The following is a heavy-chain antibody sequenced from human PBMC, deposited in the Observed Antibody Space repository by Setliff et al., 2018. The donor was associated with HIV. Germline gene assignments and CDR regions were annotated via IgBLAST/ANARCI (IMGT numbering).Heavy chain of an antibody. CDR2: IYISGTT. CDR1: GGSISTSY. V-gene: IGHV4-4*09. CDR3: AREHCSGGSCNGFDI. Sequence: SETLSLTCTVSGGSISTSYWNWIRQPPGKGLEWIAYIYISGTTNYNPSLKSRVTISLATSRNQFSLKLGSVTAADTAMYYCAREHCSGGSCNGFDIWGQGTMVTVSS. J-gene: IGHJ3*02. D-gene: IGHD2-15*01.